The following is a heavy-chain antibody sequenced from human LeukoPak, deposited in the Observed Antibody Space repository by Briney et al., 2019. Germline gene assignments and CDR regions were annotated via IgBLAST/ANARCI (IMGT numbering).Heavy chain of an antibody. Sequence: GRSLRLSCAASGFTFSSNGVHWVRQAPGKGLEWVAVIWYDGSNKYYADSVKGRFTISRDNSKNTLYLQMNSLRAEDTAVYYCARDFWYCSGGSCPTLDYWGQGTLVTVSS. CDR3: ARDFWYCSGGSCPTLDY. J-gene: IGHJ4*02. CDR2: IWYDGSNK. V-gene: IGHV3-33*01. D-gene: IGHD2-15*01. CDR1: GFTFSSNG.